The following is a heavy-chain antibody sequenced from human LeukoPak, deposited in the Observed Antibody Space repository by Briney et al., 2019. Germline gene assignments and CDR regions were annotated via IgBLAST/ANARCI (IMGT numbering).Heavy chain of an antibody. CDR1: GXSFSGYY. CDR2: INHSGST. D-gene: IGHD2-15*01. J-gene: IGHJ4*02. V-gene: IGHV4-34*01. Sequence: SETLSLTCAVYGXSFSGYYGSWIRQPPGKGLEWIGEINHSGSTNYNPSLKSRVTISVDTSKNQFSLKLSSVTAADTAVYYCARGSQSLGYCSGGSCRAKIFDYWGQGTLVTVSS. CDR3: ARGSQSLGYCSGGSCRAKIFDY.